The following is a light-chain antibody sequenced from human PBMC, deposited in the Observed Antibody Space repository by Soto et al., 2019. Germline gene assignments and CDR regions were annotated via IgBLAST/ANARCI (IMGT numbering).Light chain of an antibody. CDR3: QQYGSSRWT. CDR2: GAS. Sequence: EIVLTKSPGTLSFSASXRAALACGSGQSWCSIYLLRDQQNPRQAPRLVIYGASSRAHGSPDRFSGSGSATEFTRTISRLEPEDFAVYYGQQYGSSRWTFGQGTKVDIK. CDR1: QSWCSIY. J-gene: IGKJ1*01. V-gene: IGKV3-20*01.